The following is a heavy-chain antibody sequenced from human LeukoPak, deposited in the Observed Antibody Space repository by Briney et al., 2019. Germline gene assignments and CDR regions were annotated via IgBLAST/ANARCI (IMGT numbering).Heavy chain of an antibody. J-gene: IGHJ4*02. Sequence: GGSLRLSCAASGFTFSSYEVNWVRQAPGKGLEWVSYISSSGSTIYYADSVKGRFTNSRDNAKNSLYLQMNSLRAEDTAVYYCARRRRDGYNPHDYWGQGTLVTVSS. CDR1: GFTFSSYE. CDR2: ISSSGSTI. V-gene: IGHV3-48*03. CDR3: ARRRRDGYNPHDY. D-gene: IGHD5-24*01.